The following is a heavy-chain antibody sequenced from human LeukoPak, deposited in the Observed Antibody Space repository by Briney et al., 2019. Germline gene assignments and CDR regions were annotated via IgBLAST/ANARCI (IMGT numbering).Heavy chain of an antibody. CDR3: ARPLSSGSSGWYYFDY. D-gene: IGHD6-19*01. CDR2: ISASNGNT. CDR1: GYTFTSYG. Sequence: ASVKVSCKASGYTFTSYGISRVRQAPGQGLEWMGWISASNGNTAYAQKVQGRVTVTTDTSTSTAYMEVRSLRSDDAAVYYCARPLSSGSSGWYYFDYWGQGTLVTVSS. V-gene: IGHV1-18*01. J-gene: IGHJ4*02.